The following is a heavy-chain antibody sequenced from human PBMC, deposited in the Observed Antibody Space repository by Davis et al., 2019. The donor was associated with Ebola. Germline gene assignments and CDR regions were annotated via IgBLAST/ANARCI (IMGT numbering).Heavy chain of an antibody. CDR3: ARDKASGRFDY. V-gene: IGHV3-48*03. CDR2: ISSSGSTI. D-gene: IGHD5-12*01. J-gene: IGHJ4*02. Sequence: GGSLRLSCAASGFTFSGSAMHWVRQAPGKGLEWVSYISSSGSTIYYADSVKGRFTISRDNAKNSLYLQMNSLRAEDTAVYYCARDKASGRFDYWGQGTLVTVSS. CDR1: GFTFSGSA.